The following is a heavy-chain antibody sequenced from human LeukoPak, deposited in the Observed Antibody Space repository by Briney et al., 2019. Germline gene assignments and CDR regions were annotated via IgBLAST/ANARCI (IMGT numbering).Heavy chain of an antibody. CDR2: ISSSSGDI. J-gene: IGHJ4*02. Sequence: SGGSLRLSCVASGFTFSNYRMNWVRQAPGKGLEWVSSISSSSGDINYADSMKGRFTISRDNAKNLLYLQMNSLRAEDTAVYYCARERITFGGAYYLDYWGQGTLVTVSS. CDR3: ARERITFGGAYYLDY. V-gene: IGHV3-21*01. D-gene: IGHD3-16*01. CDR1: GFTFSNYR.